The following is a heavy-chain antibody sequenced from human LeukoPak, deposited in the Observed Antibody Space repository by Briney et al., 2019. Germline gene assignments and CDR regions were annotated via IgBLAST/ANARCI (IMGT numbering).Heavy chain of an antibody. V-gene: IGHV1-2*02. D-gene: IGHD5-24*01. J-gene: IGHJ2*01. CDR3: AKDGAPRDGQKKPHWYFDL. CDR2: INPNSGGT. Sequence: ASVKVSCKASGYTFTGYYMHWVRQAPEQGLEWMGWINPNSGGTNYAQKFQGRVTMTRDTSTSTVYMELSRLRSDDTAVYYCAKDGAPRDGQKKPHWYFDLWGRGTLVTVSS. CDR1: GYTFTGYY.